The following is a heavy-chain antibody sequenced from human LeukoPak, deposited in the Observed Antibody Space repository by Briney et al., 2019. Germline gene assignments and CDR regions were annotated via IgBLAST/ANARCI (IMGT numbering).Heavy chain of an antibody. J-gene: IGHJ4*02. CDR3: TRHGYSGYDVDY. D-gene: IGHD5-12*01. CDR2: IRSKANSYAT. CDR1: GFTFSGSA. Sequence: GGSLRLSCAASGFTFSGSAMHWVRQASGKGLEWVGRIRSKANSYATAYAASVKGRFTISRDDLKNTAYLQMNSLKTEDTAVYYCTRHGYSGYDVDYWGQGTLVTVSS. V-gene: IGHV3-73*01.